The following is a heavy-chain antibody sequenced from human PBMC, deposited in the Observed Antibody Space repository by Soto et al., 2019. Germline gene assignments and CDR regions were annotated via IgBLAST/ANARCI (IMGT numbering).Heavy chain of an antibody. D-gene: IGHD3-16*01. Sequence: ASGKVSCKASGYTFISYGISWVRQAPGQGLEWMGWVSADSGNTNYAQKLQGRVTMTTDTSTSTAYMELRSLKSDDTAMYYCARRPPFSYGNYVTYYFDSWGQGTLVTVSS. CDR1: GYTFISYG. J-gene: IGHJ4*02. CDR2: VSADSGNT. V-gene: IGHV1-18*01. CDR3: ARRPPFSYGNYVTYYFDS.